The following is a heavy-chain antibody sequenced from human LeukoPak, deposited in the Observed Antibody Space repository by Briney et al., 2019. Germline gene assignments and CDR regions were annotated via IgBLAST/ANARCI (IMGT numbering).Heavy chain of an antibody. V-gene: IGHV4-38-2*01. D-gene: IGHD2-15*01. CDR2: IYHSGST. CDR3: ARFLYCSGGSCYDY. Sequence: SETLSLTCAVSGYSISSGYYWGWIRQPPGKGLEWIGSIYHSGSTYYNPSLKSRVTISVDTSKNQFSLKLSSVTAADTAVYYCARFLYCSGGSCYDYWGQGTLVTVSS. J-gene: IGHJ4*02. CDR1: GYSISSGYY.